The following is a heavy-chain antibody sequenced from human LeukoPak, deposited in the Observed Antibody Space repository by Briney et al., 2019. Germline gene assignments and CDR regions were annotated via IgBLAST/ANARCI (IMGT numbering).Heavy chain of an antibody. D-gene: IGHD4-23*01. CDR1: GYSIRSAYY. V-gene: IGHV4-38-2*01. CDR2: IYHIGTT. Sequence: PSETLSLTCAVSGYSIRSAYYWGWIRQPPGKGLEWLGSIYHIGTTYYNPSLKSRVTLSLNTSKSQFSLKLTSVTAADTAVYYCATTTVVTRDFDYWGQGTLVTVSS. J-gene: IGHJ4*02. CDR3: ATTTVVTRDFDY.